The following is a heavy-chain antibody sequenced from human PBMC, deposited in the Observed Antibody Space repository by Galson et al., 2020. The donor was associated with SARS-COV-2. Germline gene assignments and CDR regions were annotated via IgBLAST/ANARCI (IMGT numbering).Heavy chain of an antibody. J-gene: IGHJ6*04. CDR2: IKRRSDGETT. CDR1: GFTFSTAW. Sequence: GGSLRLSCAVSGFTFSTAWMIWVRQAPGKGLEWVGRIKRRSDGETTDYGAPVKGRFIISRDDSKDTLYLHMNSLRTEDTAVHYWAIRFGGLGYMDVWGKGTTVTVSS. D-gene: IGHD3-10*01. CDR3: AIRFGGLGYMDV. V-gene: IGHV3-15*01.